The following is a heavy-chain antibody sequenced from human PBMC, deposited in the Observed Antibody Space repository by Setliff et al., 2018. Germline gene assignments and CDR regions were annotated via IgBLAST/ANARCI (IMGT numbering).Heavy chain of an antibody. V-gene: IGHV1-2*02. Sequence: GASVKVSCKASGYNFTGYYMHGVRQAAGQGLEGMGWINPNSGGTNYAQKFQGRVTMTRETSIRTAYMELSRLRSDDTAVYYCARDETVLIWFGELPYKAFDIWGQGTMVTVSS. CDR1: GYNFTGYY. CDR2: INPNSGGT. CDR3: ARDETVLIWFGELPYKAFDI. J-gene: IGHJ3*02. D-gene: IGHD3-10*01.